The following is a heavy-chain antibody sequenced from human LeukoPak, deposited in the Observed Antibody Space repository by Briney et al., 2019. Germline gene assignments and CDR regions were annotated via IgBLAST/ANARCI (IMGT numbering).Heavy chain of an antibody. CDR3: ARLGYCSDNSCYGFDY. D-gene: IGHD2-15*01. CDR1: GFMFSGSA. J-gene: IGHJ4*02. Sequence: GSLRLSCAASGFMFSGSAMQWVRQGSGKGLEWVGRVRTKNNNYATTYSASVKGRFTISRDDSKNTTYLQMNSLKTEDTAVYYCARLGYCSDNSCYGFDYWGQGTLVTVSS. V-gene: IGHV3-73*01. CDR2: VRTKNNNYAT.